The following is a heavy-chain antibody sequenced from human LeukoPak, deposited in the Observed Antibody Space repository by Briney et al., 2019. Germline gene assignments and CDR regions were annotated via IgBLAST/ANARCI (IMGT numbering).Heavy chain of an antibody. CDR3: ARGGGIAVAGKRRRDYYYMDV. Sequence: SDTLSLICAVYVGFFSGYYWSGIRQPPGKGREWIREMNHRGNTNYNPSLKSRVTHSVDTSKNQFSLKLSSVTAADTAVYYCARGGGIAVAGKRRRDYYYMDVWGKGTTVTVSS. D-gene: IGHD6-19*01. J-gene: IGHJ6*03. CDR1: VGFFSGYY. V-gene: IGHV4-34*01. CDR2: MNHRGNT.